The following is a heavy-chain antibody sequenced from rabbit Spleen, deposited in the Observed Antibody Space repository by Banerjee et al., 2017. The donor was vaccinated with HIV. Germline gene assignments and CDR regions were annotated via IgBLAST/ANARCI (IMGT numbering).Heavy chain of an antibody. CDR2: IDPVFGVT. CDR3: VREVAAKFNL. CDR1: GFDLSNYG. V-gene: IGHV1S47*01. Sequence: QEQLVESGGGLVQPGGSLKLSCKASGFDLSNYGVSWIRQAPGKGLEWIGYIDPVFGVTYYANWVNGRFTISSHNARNTLFLQLNSLTAADTATYFCVREVAAKFNLWGPGTLVTVS. D-gene: IGHD4-1*01. J-gene: IGHJ4*01.